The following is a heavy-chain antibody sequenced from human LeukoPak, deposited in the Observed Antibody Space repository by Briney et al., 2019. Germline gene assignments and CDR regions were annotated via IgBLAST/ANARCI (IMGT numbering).Heavy chain of an antibody. CDR3: AKDREISGSTFDY. J-gene: IGHJ4*02. V-gene: IGHV3-30*18. Sequence: PGRSLRLSCAASGVTFSSYGMDGVREAPGKGLEWGAVISYDGSNKYYADSVKGRFTISRDNSKNTLYLQMNSLRAEDTAVYYCAKDREISGSTFDYWGQGTLVTVSS. D-gene: IGHD3-10*01. CDR1: GVTFSSYG. CDR2: ISYDGSNK.